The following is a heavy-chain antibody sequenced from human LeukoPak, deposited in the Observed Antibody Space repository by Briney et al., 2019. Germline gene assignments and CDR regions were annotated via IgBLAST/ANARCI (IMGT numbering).Heavy chain of an antibody. J-gene: IGHJ6*03. CDR2: INTNTGNP. V-gene: IGHV7-4-1*02. D-gene: IGHD4-17*01. CDR1: GYTFTSYA. CDR3: ARDRRNGDDRYYYYYYMDV. Sequence: ASVKVSCKASGYTFTSYAMNWVRQAPGQGLEWMGRINTNTGNPTYAQGFTGRFVFSLGTSVSTAYLQISSLKAEDTAVYYCARDRRNGDDRYYYYYYMDVWGKGTTVTVSS.